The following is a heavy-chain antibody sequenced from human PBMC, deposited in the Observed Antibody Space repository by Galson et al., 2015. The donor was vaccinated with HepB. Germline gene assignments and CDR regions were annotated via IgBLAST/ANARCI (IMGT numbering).Heavy chain of an antibody. J-gene: IGHJ6*02. CDR2: IIPMFGEP. CDR3: ARGNYGMDV. CDR1: GGTFSNHV. V-gene: IGHV1-69*13. Sequence: SVKVSCKASGGTFSNHVINWVRQAPGQGLEWMGGIIPMFGEPRHAQKFQDRITLSADASTSTAYMEVTSLQSPDTAVYYCARGNYGMDVWGQGTTVIVSS.